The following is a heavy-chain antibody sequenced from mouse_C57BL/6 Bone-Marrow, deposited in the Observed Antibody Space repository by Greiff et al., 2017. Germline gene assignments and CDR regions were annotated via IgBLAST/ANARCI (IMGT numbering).Heavy chain of an antibody. D-gene: IGHD1-1*01. CDR2: IDPSDSYT. J-gene: IGHJ1*03. CDR1: GYTFTSYW. V-gene: IGHV1-69*01. Sequence: QVQLQQPGAELVMPGASVKLSCKASGYTFTSYWMHWVKQRPGQGLEWIGEIDPSDSYTNYNQKFKGKSTLTVDKSSSTAYMQLSSLTSEDSAVYYCARRGKITTVVAHWYFDVGGTGTTVTVSS. CDR3: ARRGKITTVVAHWYFDV.